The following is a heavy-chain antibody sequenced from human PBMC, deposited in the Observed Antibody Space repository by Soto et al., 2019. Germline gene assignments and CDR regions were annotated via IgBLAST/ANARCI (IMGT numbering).Heavy chain of an antibody. Sequence: QVQLVQSGAEVKKPGSSVRVSCKASGGTLRNYGISWVRQAPGQGLEWMGGIIPVFGTANYAQKFQGRVTITADESTSTVYMYVNSLRSEETAVYYCSSGDATKIVVTTDYGMDVWGQGTTVTVSS. D-gene: IGHD4-17*01. CDR3: SSGDATKIVVTTDYGMDV. CDR2: IIPVFGTA. V-gene: IGHV1-69*12. J-gene: IGHJ6*02. CDR1: GGTLRNYG.